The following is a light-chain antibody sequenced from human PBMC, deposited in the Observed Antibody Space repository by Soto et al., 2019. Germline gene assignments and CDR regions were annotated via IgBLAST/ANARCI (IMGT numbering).Light chain of an antibody. J-gene: IGKJ2*01. V-gene: IGKV3D-20*02. CDR3: QQRSNWPPYT. CDR1: QRVGSNY. Sequence: DIVLTQTPGTLSLSPGDRATLSCRASQRVGSNYLAWYQQKSGQPPRLLIHGASSRATGVPDRFSGSGSGTDFSLTISRLEPEDFAVYYCQQRSNWPPYTFGQGTKLEIK. CDR2: GAS.